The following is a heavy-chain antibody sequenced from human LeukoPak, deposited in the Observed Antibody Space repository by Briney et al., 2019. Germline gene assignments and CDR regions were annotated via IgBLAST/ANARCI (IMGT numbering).Heavy chain of an antibody. J-gene: IGHJ5*02. CDR1: GFTFSSYG. CDR2: IRYDGSNK. D-gene: IGHD5-24*01. Sequence: GGSLRLSCAASGFTFSSYGMHWVRQAPGKGLEWVQFIRYDGSNKYYADSVKGRFTISRDNSKNTLYLQMNSLRAEDTAVYYCAKDRAGLKLPFDPWGQGTLVTVSS. CDR3: AKDRAGLKLPFDP. V-gene: IGHV3-30*02.